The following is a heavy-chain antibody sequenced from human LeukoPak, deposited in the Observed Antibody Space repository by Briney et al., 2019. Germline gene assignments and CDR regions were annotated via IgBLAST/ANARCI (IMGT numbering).Heavy chain of an antibody. CDR3: AREGYRYVPGDY. Sequence: SETLSLTCAVSGGPISSSNWWSWVRQPPGKGLEWIGEISQSETTNYSPSLKSRVTISIDKSKNQFSLKLTSVTAADTAVYYCAREGYRYVPGDYWGQGTLVTVSS. V-gene: IGHV4-4*02. D-gene: IGHD5-18*01. CDR2: ISQSETT. CDR1: GGPISSSNW. J-gene: IGHJ4*02.